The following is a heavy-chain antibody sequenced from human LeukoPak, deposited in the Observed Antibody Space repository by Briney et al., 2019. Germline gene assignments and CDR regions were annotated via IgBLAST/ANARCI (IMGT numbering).Heavy chain of an antibody. Sequence: GGSLRLSCAASGFTFSNYYMNWVRQAPGKGLEWVANINEDGSERNYVDSVKGRFTISRDNAKNSLYLQMNSLRVEDTAVYYCAIDYDSSGSYFDYWGQGTLVTVSS. V-gene: IGHV3-7*05. CDR1: GFTFSNYY. D-gene: IGHD3-22*01. CDR3: AIDYDSSGSYFDY. CDR2: INEDGSER. J-gene: IGHJ4*02.